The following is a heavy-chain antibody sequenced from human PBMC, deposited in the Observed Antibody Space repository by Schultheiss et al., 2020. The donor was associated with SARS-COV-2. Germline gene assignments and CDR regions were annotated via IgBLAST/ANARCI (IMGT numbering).Heavy chain of an antibody. CDR2: IYHSGST. CDR1: GGSISSSNW. Sequence: SETLSLTCAVSGGSISSSNWWSWVRQPPGKGLEWIGEIYHSGSTNYNPSLKSRVTISVDKSKNQFSLKLSSVTAADTAVYYCARVENSSSWYPTYYYYYYGMDVWGQGTTVTVSS. D-gene: IGHD6-13*01. CDR3: ARVENSSSWYPTYYYYYYGMDV. J-gene: IGHJ6*02. V-gene: IGHV4-4*02.